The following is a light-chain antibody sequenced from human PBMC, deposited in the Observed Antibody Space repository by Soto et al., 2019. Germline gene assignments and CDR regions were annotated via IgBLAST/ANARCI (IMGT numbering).Light chain of an antibody. V-gene: IGKV3-20*01. Sequence: IVVTQSPGTLSLSPGEGATLSCRASQNVRGDSLVWYQHKPGQAPRVLIYGASTRATGVPVRFSGSGSGTDFTLTITRLEPEDCAMYYCQQYGDSPETFGQGTKVDI. CDR3: QQYGDSPET. CDR2: GAS. J-gene: IGKJ1*01. CDR1: QNVRGDS.